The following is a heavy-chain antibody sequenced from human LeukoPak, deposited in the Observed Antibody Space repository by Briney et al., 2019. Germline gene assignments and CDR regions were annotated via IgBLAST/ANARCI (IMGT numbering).Heavy chain of an antibody. J-gene: IGHJ3*02. CDR3: AKDLVNTMIVVVIKGAAFDI. V-gene: IGHV3-30*18. Sequence: GGSLRLSCAASGFTFSSYGMHWVRQAPGKGLEWVAVISYDGSNKYYADSVKGRFTISRDNSKNTLYLQMNSLRAEDTAVYYCAKDLVNTMIVVVIKGAAFDIWGQGTMVTVSS. CDR2: ISYDGSNK. D-gene: IGHD3-22*01. CDR1: GFTFSSYG.